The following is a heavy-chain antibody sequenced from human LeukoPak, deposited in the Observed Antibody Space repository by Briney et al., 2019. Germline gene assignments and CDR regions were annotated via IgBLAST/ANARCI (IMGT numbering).Heavy chain of an antibody. CDR3: AAAAGTRYFDY. CDR1: GGSFSGYY. D-gene: IGHD6-13*01. Sequence: PETLSLTCAVYGGSFSGYYWSWIRQPPGKGLEWIGEINHSGSTNYNPSLKSRVTISVDTSKNQFSLKLSSVTAADTAVYYCAAAAGTRYFDYWGQGTLVTVSS. V-gene: IGHV4-34*01. CDR2: INHSGST. J-gene: IGHJ4*02.